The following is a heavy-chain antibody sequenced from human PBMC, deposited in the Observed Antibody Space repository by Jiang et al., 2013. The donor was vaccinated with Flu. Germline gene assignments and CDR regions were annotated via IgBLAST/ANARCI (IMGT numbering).Heavy chain of an antibody. V-gene: IGHV4-34*01. D-gene: IGHD3-10*01. CDR3: ARLLRYFDSGTIGGPSSRYFHYFYMDV. J-gene: IGHJ6*03. CDR2: ISHSGSS. CDR1: GGSFSDYS. Sequence: GLLKPSETLSLTCAVYGGSFSDYSWSWIRQPPGKGLEWIGEISHSGSSNYNPFLESRVTMSLDTSKNQFSLRLISVTAADTAVYYCARLLRYFDSGTIGGPSSRYFHYFYMDVWGKGTTVIVSS.